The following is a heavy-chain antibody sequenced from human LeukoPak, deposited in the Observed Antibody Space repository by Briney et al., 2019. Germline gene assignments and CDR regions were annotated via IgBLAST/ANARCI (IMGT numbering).Heavy chain of an antibody. CDR2: ISSSSSYI. V-gene: IGHV3-21*01. Sequence: PGGSLRLSCAASGFTFSSYSMNWVRQAPGKGLEWVSSISSSSSYIYSADSVKGRFTISRDNAKNSLYLQINSLRAEDTAVYYCARDSPYSPYYFDYWGQGTLVTVSS. CDR1: GFTFSSYS. CDR3: ARDSPYSPYYFDY. D-gene: IGHD2-21*01. J-gene: IGHJ4*02.